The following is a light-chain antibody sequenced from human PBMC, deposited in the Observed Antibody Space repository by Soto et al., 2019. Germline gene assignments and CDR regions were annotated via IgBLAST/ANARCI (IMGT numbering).Light chain of an antibody. Sequence: DIQITQSPSSLSASLGDRVTITCRASQDIGVYLAWFQQKPGKVPKLLIYAASTLQSGVPSRFSGSGSGTDFTLTISSLQPEDFATYYCQKYNSAPLTFGGGTKV. V-gene: IGKV1-27*01. J-gene: IGKJ4*01. CDR1: QDIGVY. CDR2: AAS. CDR3: QKYNSAPLT.